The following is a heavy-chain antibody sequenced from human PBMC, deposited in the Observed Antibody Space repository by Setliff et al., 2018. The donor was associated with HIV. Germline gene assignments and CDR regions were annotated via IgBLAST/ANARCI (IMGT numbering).Heavy chain of an antibody. J-gene: IGHJ5*02. CDR1: GGSINSSAYY. Sequence: SETLSLTCTVSGGSINSSAYYWGWIRQPPGKGLEWIGSVSYSGNAYYNPSLKSRVTISIDTSKSQFSLNVKSVTAADTAIYYCARRGSSWYSHWFDPWGQGTLVTVSS. V-gene: IGHV4-39*01. D-gene: IGHD6-13*01. CDR2: VSYSGNA. CDR3: ARRGSSWYSHWFDP.